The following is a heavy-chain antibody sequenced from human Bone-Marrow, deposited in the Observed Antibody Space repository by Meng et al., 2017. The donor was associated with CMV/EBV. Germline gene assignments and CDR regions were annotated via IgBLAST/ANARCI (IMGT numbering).Heavy chain of an antibody. D-gene: IGHD3-10*01. Sequence: GGSLRLSCAASGFTFSSYWMHWVRQAPGKGLVWVSRINSDGSSTSYADSVKGRFTISRDNSKNTLYLQMNSLRAEDTAVYYCARERGYYGSGSYWTYYYYGMDVWGQGTTVTVSS. CDR2: INSDGSST. CDR1: GFTFSSYW. J-gene: IGHJ6*02. V-gene: IGHV3-74*01. CDR3: ARERGYYGSGSYWTYYYYGMDV.